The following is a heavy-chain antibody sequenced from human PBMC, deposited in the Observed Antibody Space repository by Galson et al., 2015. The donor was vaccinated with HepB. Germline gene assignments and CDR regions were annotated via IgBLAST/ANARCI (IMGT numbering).Heavy chain of an antibody. CDR2: IIPILDIA. J-gene: IGHJ4*02. Sequence: SVKVSCKASGGTFSSYAISWVRQAPGQGLEWMGRIIPILDIAHYAQKFQGRVTLTADKSTSTAYMELSSLRSEDTPVYYCARDRVRFSLESGSRPSYFDYWSQGTLVTVSS. D-gene: IGHD1-26*01. CDR1: GGTFSSYA. CDR3: ARDRVRFSLESGSRPSYFDY. V-gene: IGHV1-69*04.